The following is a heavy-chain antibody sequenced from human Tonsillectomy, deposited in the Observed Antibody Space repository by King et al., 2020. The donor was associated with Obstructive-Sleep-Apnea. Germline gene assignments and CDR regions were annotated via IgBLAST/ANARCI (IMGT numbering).Heavy chain of an antibody. D-gene: IGHD3-16*01. CDR2: ISGSGDNK. J-gene: IGHJ1*01. Sequence: VQLVESGGGLVQPGGSLRLSCAASGFTFGNCAMSWVRQSPGKGLEWVSTISGSGDNKYYADSVKGRFTISRDNSKNTVYLQVSSLRVEDTALYYCAKDAWGEYFQHWGPGTLVTVSS. V-gene: IGHV3-23*04. CDR1: GFTFGNCA. CDR3: AKDAWGEYFQH.